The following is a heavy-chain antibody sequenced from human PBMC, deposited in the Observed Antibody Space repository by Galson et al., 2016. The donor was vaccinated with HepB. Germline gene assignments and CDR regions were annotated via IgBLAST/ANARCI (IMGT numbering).Heavy chain of an antibody. CDR1: GFSLTTSGMC. CDR2: IDWDDDK. CDR3: ARTVRYCSRSSCYLVDD. D-gene: IGHD2-2*01. V-gene: IGHV2-70*17. Sequence: PALVKPTQTLTLTCTFSGFSLTTSGMCVSWIRQPPGRALEWLARIDWDDDKFYSTSLKTRLTISKDTSKNQVVLTLTNMDPVDTGTYYCARTVRYCSRSSCYLVDDWGQGTRVTVSS. J-gene: IGHJ4*02.